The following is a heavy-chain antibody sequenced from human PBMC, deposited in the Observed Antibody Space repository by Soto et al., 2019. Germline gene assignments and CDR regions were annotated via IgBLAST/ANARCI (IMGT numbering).Heavy chain of an antibody. CDR3: ARSQGGSSSLDIYYYYYYGMDV. Sequence: QVQLVQSGAEVKKPGSSVKVSCKAPGGTFSSYAISWVRQAPGQGLEWMGGVIPIFGTAKYAQKFQGRVTITADEYTSTGYMELRSLRSEDTAVYYCARSQGGSSSLDIYYYYYYGMDVWGHGTTVTVSS. CDR1: GGTFSSYA. CDR2: VIPIFGTA. V-gene: IGHV1-69*01. J-gene: IGHJ6*02. D-gene: IGHD2-15*01.